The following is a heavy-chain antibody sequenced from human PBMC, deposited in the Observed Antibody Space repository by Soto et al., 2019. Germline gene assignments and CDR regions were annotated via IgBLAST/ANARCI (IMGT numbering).Heavy chain of an antibody. CDR1: GYTFTSYG. V-gene: IGHV1-18*04. D-gene: IGHD3-22*01. CDR3: ARDYYDSSGYSQPFDY. Sequence: ASVKVSCKASGYTFTSYGISWVRQAPGQGLEWMGWISAYNGNTNYAQKLQGRVTMTTDTSTSTAYMELRSLRSDDTAVYYCARDYYDSSGYSQPFDYWGQGTLVTVSS. J-gene: IGHJ4*02. CDR2: ISAYNGNT.